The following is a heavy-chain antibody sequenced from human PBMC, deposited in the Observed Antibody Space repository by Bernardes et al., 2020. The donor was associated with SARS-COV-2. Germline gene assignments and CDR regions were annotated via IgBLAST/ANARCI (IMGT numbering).Heavy chain of an antibody. V-gene: IGHV3-23*01. CDR3: SKDKSPMSTFGGVIASFFDY. D-gene: IGHD3-16*02. J-gene: IGHJ4*02. CDR1: GFTFSNYV. Sequence: GGSLRLSCAASGFTFSNYVMSWVRQAPGKGLEWVSGLSGSGGSTYYADSVRGRFTISRDNFKNTLYLQMNSLRAEDTAVYYCSKDKSPMSTFGGVIASFFDYWGEGTLVTGSS. CDR2: LSGSGGST.